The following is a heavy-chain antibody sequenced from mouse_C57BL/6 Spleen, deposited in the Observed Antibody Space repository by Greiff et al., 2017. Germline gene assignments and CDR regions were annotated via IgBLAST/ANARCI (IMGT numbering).Heavy chain of an antibody. CDR3: ARLSYGSSPYFDV. D-gene: IGHD1-1*01. J-gene: IGHJ1*03. Sequence: QVQLQQSGPELVKPGASVKISCKASGYAFSSSWMNWVKQRPGKGLEWIGRIYPGDGDTNYNGKFKGKATLTADKSSSTAYMQLSSLTSEDSAVYFCARLSYGSSPYFDVWGTGTTVTVSS. CDR2: IYPGDGDT. V-gene: IGHV1-82*01. CDR1: GYAFSSSW.